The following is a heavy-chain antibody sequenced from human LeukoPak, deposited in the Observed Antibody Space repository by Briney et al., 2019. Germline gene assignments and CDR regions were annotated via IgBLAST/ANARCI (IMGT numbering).Heavy chain of an antibody. D-gene: IGHD6-13*01. CDR2: LKQDGSQT. J-gene: IGHJ4*02. V-gene: IGHV3-7*01. CDR3: ARIGYSSSGLDY. CDR1: GFTFRNYW. Sequence: GGSLRLSCAPSGFTFRNYWMTWVRQAPGKGLEWVANLKQDGSQTYYVASVEGRFTISRDNAKNSLYLQMNSLRAEDTAVYYCARIGYSSSGLDYWGQGTLVIVSS.